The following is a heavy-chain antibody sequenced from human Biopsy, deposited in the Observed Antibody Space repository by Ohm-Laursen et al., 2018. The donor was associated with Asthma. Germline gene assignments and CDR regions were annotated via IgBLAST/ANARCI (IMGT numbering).Heavy chain of an antibody. J-gene: IGHJ5*02. Sequence: SVKVSCKASGYTFIGCHIHWMRQAPGQGLEWMGGINPNRGGTNYAQKFQGRVTMTRDTSISTAYMEVSRLRSDDTAVYYCARGQKSAGDRWFDPWGQGTLVTVSS. CDR1: GYTFIGCH. V-gene: IGHV1-2*02. CDR2: INPNRGGT. CDR3: ARGQKSAGDRWFDP. D-gene: IGHD6-13*01.